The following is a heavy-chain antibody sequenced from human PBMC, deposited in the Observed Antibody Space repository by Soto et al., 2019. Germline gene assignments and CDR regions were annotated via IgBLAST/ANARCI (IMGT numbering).Heavy chain of an antibody. CDR2: INHSGST. CDR3: GATPRY. Sequence: PSETLSLTCAAYGASFSGYYWTGIRQPPGRGLEWSGEINHSGSTNYNPSLKGRVTITGDTSKNQVSLKLTSVTAADTAVYYCGATPRYWGQGTLVTVSS. CDR1: GASFSGYY. D-gene: IGHD1-26*01. V-gene: IGHV4-34*01. J-gene: IGHJ4*02.